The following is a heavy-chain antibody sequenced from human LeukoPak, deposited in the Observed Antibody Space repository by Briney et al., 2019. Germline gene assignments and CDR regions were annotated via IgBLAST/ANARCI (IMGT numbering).Heavy chain of an antibody. J-gene: IGHJ5*02. V-gene: IGHV4-59*01. D-gene: IGHD6-19*01. CDR1: GGSISSYY. CDR2: IYYSGST. Sequence: KPSETLSLTCTVSGGSISSYYWSWIRQPPGKGLEWIGYIYYSGSTNYNPSLKSRVTISVDTSKNQFSLKLSSVTAADTAVYYCARGYSSGWYVNWFDPWGQGTLVTVSS. CDR3: ARGYSSGWYVNWFDP.